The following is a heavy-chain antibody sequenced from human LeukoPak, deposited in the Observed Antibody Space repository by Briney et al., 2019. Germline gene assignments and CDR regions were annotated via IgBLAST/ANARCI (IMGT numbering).Heavy chain of an antibody. J-gene: IGHJ3*02. CDR2: ISSTGGST. V-gene: IGHV3-64D*09. Sequence: HGGSLRLSCSASGFTFSSYAMHWVRQAPGKGLEYVSAISSTGGSTYYADSVKGRFTISRDNSKNTLYLQMSSLRAEDTSVYYCVKAPRTTVVGFDIWGQGTMVT. D-gene: IGHD4-11*01. CDR3: VKAPRTTVVGFDI. CDR1: GFTFSSYA.